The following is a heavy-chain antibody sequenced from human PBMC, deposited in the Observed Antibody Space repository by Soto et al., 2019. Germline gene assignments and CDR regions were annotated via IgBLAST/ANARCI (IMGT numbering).Heavy chain of an antibody. V-gene: IGHV4-4*07. CDR1: GASIRSYH. J-gene: IGHJ5*02. CDR2: IQHTGNT. D-gene: IGHD3-16*01. CDR3: AKDVSSRRWFDP. Sequence: RSLTCAVSGASIRSYHWSFLRQPAGKGLEWIGRIQHTGNTNYNPSLKSRVTMSADTSKNQISLKMTSVTAADTAVYFCAKDVSSRRWFDPWGQGVRVTVSS.